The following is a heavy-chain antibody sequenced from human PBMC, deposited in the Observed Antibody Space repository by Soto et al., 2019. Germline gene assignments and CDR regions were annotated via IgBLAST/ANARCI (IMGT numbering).Heavy chain of an antibody. CDR1: GFTFSHFW. V-gene: IGHV3-15*07. D-gene: IGHD1-26*01. CDR2: IKSKTGGGAT. J-gene: IGHJ4*02. Sequence: EVQLVESGGGLVKPGGSIRLSCAASGFTFSHFWMNWFRQPPGKGREWVGRIKSKTGGGATDYAAPVKGRFTISRDDLKDTVYLQMNSLKTEDTAVYYCTTGGIVGVGIDYWGQGTLVTVSS. CDR3: TTGGIVGVGIDY.